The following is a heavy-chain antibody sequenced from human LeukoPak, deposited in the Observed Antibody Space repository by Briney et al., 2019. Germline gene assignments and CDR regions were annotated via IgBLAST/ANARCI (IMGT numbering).Heavy chain of an antibody. V-gene: IGHV1-18*01. J-gene: IGHJ4*02. D-gene: IGHD3-22*01. Sequence: ASVNDSGKPSGNTLTSYGISWVRQAPGQGLEWIGWISAYNGNTNYAQKLQGRVTMTTDTSTSTAYMELRSLRSDDTAVYYCARDYYDSSGYYGDWGQGTLVTVSS. CDR2: ISAYNGNT. CDR1: GNTLTSYG. CDR3: ARDYYDSSGYYGD.